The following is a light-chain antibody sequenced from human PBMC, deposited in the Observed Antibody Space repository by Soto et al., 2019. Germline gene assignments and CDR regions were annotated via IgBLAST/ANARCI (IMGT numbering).Light chain of an antibody. V-gene: IGKV1-39*01. CDR1: QGISSY. CDR3: QQSYNTPIT. CDR2: AAS. J-gene: IGKJ5*01. Sequence: DIQMTQSPSSLSASVGDRVTITCRASQGISSYLNWYQQKPGEAPKLLIYAASTLHSGVSSRFSGSGSGTDFTLTISILQPEDFATYYCQQSYNTPITFGQGTRLEIK.